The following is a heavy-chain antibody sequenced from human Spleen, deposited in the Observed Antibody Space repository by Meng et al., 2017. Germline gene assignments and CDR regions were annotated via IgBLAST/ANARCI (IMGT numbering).Heavy chain of an antibody. CDR2: INHRGRT. J-gene: IGHJ5*02. CDR3: ARVEWELLEGTIWFDP. D-gene: IGHD1-26*01. Sequence: SETLSLTCAVSGGSLSGDYWSWIRQPPGKGLEWIGEINHRGRTTYNPSLKSRVTISVDTSEKQFSLKLSSVTAADTAVYYCARVEWELLEGTIWFDPWGQGTLVTVAS. V-gene: IGHV4-34*01. CDR1: GGSLSGDY.